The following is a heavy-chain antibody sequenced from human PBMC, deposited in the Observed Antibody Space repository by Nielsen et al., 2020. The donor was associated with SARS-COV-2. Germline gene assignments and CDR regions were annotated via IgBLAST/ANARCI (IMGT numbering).Heavy chain of an antibody. CDR1: GFTFHNYA. CDR3: ANSGSYFRPIDY. CDR2: ISYDGSNE. V-gene: IGHV3-30-3*01. J-gene: IGHJ4*02. D-gene: IGHD1-26*01. Sequence: GGSLRLSCEGSGFTFHNYAMHWVRQAAGKGLEWMTIISYDGSNEHYADSVKGRFSISRDNSKNLVYLQMNSLRAEDTAVYYCANSGSYFRPIDYWGQGTLVTVS.